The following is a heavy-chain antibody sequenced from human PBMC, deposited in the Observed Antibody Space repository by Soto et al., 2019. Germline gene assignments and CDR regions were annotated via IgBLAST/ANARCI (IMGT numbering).Heavy chain of an antibody. J-gene: IGHJ6*02. V-gene: IGHV1-18*01. Sequence: QIQLVQSGPEVKKPGASVKVSCKATGYTFTTYGISWVRRAPGQGLEWMGWISGYNGQTNYAQKFRGRVTITTDTSTGTAYMEMRSLRSDDTATYYCARDGRKELWVEGLNAMDVWGQGTTVTVSS. CDR2: ISGYNGQT. CDR1: GYTFTTYG. D-gene: IGHD5-18*01. CDR3: ARDGRKELWVEGLNAMDV.